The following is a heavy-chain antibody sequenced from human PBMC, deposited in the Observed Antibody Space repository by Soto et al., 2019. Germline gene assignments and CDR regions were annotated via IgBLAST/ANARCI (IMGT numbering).Heavy chain of an antibody. J-gene: IGHJ6*02. Sequence: QVQLVQSGAEVKKPGASVKVSCKASGYTFSRSGISWVRQAPGQGLEWMGWINGYNGNTNYTQKMLGRITMTTETPTSTAYMELRSLRSDDTAVYYCARMGDVPYYYYGMDVWGQGTTVIVSS. CDR3: ARMGDVPYYYYGMDV. CDR2: INGYNGNT. CDR1: GYTFSRSG. D-gene: IGHD3-16*01. V-gene: IGHV1-18*01.